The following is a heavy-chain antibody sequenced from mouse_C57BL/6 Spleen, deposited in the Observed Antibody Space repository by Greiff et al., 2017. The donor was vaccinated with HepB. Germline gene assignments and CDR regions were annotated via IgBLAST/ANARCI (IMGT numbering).Heavy chain of an antibody. Sequence: QVQLQQSGAELVRPGASVKLSCKASGYTFTDYYINWVKQRPGQGLEWIARIYPGSGNTYYNEKFKGKATLTAEKSSSTAYMQLSSLTSEDSAVYFCARGRDYQFAYWGQGTLVTVSA. J-gene: IGHJ3*01. CDR3: ARGRDYQFAY. D-gene: IGHD2-4*01. V-gene: IGHV1-76*01. CDR2: IYPGSGNT. CDR1: GYTFTDYY.